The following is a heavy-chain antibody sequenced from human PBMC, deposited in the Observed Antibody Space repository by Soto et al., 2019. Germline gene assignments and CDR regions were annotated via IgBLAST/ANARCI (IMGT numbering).Heavy chain of an antibody. V-gene: IGHV3-21*01. CDR1: GFSLKTYS. CDR3: ARDTPRVAGSFDY. J-gene: IGHJ4*02. D-gene: IGHD6-19*01. Sequence: EEKLLESGGGLVKPGGSLRLSCGASGFSLKTYSMNWLPHVPGKGLEWVSSISSSGNHIDYADSVKGRFNISRDNAKNSLFLHMSNLRADDTAVYYCARDTPRVAGSFDYWGQGTLVTVSS. CDR2: ISSSGNHI.